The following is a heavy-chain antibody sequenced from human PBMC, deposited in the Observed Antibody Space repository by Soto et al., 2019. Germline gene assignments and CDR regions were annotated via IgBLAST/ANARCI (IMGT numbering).Heavy chain of an antibody. J-gene: IGHJ4*02. CDR2: INPNNGDT. CDR1: GYTFTGYY. D-gene: IGHD5-12*01. CDR3: ARHSGYDYVFDY. V-gene: IGHV1-2*02. Sequence: GASVKVSCKASGYTFTGYYIHWVRQAPGQGLEWMGWINPNNGDTHFAQKFQGRVTMTRDTSTSAAYMELGSLRFDYTAVYYCARHSGYDYVFDYWGQGTLVTVSS.